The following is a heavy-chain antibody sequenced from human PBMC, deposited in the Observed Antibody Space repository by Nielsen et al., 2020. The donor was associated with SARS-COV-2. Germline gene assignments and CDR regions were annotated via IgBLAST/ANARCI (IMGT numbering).Heavy chain of an antibody. CDR3: ARSPSSTNPTPGKYGMDV. V-gene: IGHV4-31*03. CDR2: IYYSGST. J-gene: IGHJ6*02. D-gene: IGHD2-2*01. Sequence: SETLSLTCTVSGGSISSGGYYWSWIRQHPGKGLEWIGYIYYSGSTYYNPSLKSRVTISVDTSKNQFSLKLSSVTAADTAVYYCARSPSSTNPTPGKYGMDVWGQGTTVTVSS. CDR1: GGSISSGGYY.